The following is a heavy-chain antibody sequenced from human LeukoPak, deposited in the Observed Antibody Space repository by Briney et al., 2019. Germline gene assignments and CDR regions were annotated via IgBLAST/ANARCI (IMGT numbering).Heavy chain of an antibody. V-gene: IGHV4-4*02. CDR2: IYHSGST. J-gene: IGHJ5*02. CDR3: ARDPSHCSSTSCYNSNWFDP. D-gene: IGHD2-2*01. Sequence: SETLSLTCAVSGGSISSSNWWSWVRQPPGKGLEWIGEIYHSGSTSYNPSLKSRVTIPVDKSKNQFSLKLSSVTAADTAVYYCARDPSHCSSTSCYNSNWFDPWGQGTLVTVSS. CDR1: GGSISSSNW.